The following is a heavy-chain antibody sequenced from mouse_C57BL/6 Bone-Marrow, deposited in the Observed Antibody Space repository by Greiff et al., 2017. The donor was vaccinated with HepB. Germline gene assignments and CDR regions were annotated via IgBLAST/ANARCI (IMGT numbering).Heavy chain of an antibody. J-gene: IGHJ2*01. V-gene: IGHV1-72*01. CDR3: SYGYDGSYYFDY. CDR2: IDPNSGGT. Sequence: QVKLQQPGAELVKPGASVNLSCKASGYTFTSYWMHWVRQRPGRGLEWIGRIDPNSGGTKYNEKFKSKATLTVDKPSSTAYMQLSSLTSEDSAVYYCSYGYDGSYYFDYWGQGTTLTVSS. CDR1: GYTFTSYW. D-gene: IGHD2-2*01.